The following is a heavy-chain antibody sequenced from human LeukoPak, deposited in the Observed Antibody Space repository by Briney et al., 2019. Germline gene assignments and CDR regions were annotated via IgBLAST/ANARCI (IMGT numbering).Heavy chain of an antibody. J-gene: IGHJ4*02. Sequence: PSETLSLTCAVYGGSFSGYYWSWIRQPPGKGLEWIGEINHSGSTNYNPSLKSRVTISVDTSKNQFSLKLSSVTAADTAVYYCARGRQWLSRGNFDYWGQGTLVTVSS. CDR2: INHSGST. CDR1: GGSFSGYY. V-gene: IGHV4-34*01. CDR3: ARGRQWLSRGNFDY. D-gene: IGHD6-19*01.